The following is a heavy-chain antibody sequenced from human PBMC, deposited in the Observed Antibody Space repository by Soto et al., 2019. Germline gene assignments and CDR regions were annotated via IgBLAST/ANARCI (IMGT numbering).Heavy chain of an antibody. CDR1: GGSISSSSYY. Sequence: QLQLRESGPGLVKPSETLSLTCTVSGGSISSSSYYWGWIRQPPGKGLEWIGSIYYSGSTYYNPSLQRRVTLSVAPSKNQFSLKLSSVTAADTAVYYCARLYDDYWGQGTLVTVSS. CDR3: ARLYDDY. D-gene: IGHD2-2*02. CDR2: IYYSGST. V-gene: IGHV4-39*01. J-gene: IGHJ4*02.